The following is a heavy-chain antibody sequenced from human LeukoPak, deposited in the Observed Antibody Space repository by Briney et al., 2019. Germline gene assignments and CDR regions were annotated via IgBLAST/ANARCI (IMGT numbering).Heavy chain of an antibody. J-gene: IGHJ4*02. CDR2: ITGGGDGT. Sequence: GGSLRLSCAASGLTFDASAMSWVRQAPGKGLEWAAVITGGGDGTYYADSVKGRFTISRDNSKKTLFLQINSLRAVDTAVYYCAKNIRDQLLCGFDYWGQGVVVTVSS. D-gene: IGHD2-2*01. V-gene: IGHV3-23*01. CDR1: GLTFDASA. CDR3: AKNIRDQLLCGFDY.